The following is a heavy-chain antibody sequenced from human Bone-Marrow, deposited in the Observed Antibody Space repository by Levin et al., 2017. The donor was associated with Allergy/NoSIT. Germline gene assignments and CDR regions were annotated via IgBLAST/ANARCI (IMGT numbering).Heavy chain of an antibody. CDR1: GYTLIELS. Sequence: GESLKISCQVSGYTLIELSMHWVRQAPGNGLEWMGGFDPADRETVYAQQFQGRVTMTEDTSTGTAYLDLRSLGSEDTALYYCASSGSGSYYNLHYWGQGTLVTVSS. CDR2: FDPADRET. V-gene: IGHV1-24*01. D-gene: IGHD3-10*01. J-gene: IGHJ4*02. CDR3: ASSGSGSYYNLHY.